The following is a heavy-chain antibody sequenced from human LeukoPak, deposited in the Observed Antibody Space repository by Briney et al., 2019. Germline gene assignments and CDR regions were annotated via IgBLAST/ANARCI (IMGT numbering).Heavy chain of an antibody. CDR3: ASSTYYDFWSGYLGYYYGMDV. Sequence: SQTLSLTFAISRDSVSSNSAAWNWIRQSPSRGLEWLGRTYYRSKWYNDYAVSVKSRITINPDTSKNQFSLKLSSVTAADTAVYYCASSTYYDFWSGYLGYYYGMDVWGQGTTVTVSS. J-gene: IGHJ6*02. CDR2: TYYRSKWYN. V-gene: IGHV6-1*01. CDR1: RDSVSSNSAA. D-gene: IGHD3-3*01.